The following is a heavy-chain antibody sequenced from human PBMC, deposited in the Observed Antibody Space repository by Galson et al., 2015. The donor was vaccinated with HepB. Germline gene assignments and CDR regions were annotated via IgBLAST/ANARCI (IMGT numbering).Heavy chain of an antibody. D-gene: IGHD2-15*01. J-gene: IGHJ5*02. CDR2: TYYRSKWYN. Sequence: WIRQSPSRGLEWLGRTYYRSKWYNDYAVSVKSRITINPDTSKNQFSLQLNSVTPDDTAVYYCARGALVVVVGATQNNWFAPWGQGTLITVSS. CDR3: ARGALVVVVGATQNNWFAP. V-gene: IGHV6-1*01.